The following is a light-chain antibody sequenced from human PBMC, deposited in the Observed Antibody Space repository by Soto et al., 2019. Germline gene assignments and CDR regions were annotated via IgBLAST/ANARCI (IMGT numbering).Light chain of an antibody. CDR2: AAS. CDR1: HSVRSY. V-gene: IGKV1-39*01. Sequence: DVQMTQSPSSLSASVGDRVTITFRAIHSVRSYLNWYQQKPGKAPKLLIYAASRLQSGVPSRFSGSGSGTDFTLTISSLQPEDFATYYCQQSYSTPPITFGQGTRLEI. CDR3: QQSYSTPPIT. J-gene: IGKJ5*01.